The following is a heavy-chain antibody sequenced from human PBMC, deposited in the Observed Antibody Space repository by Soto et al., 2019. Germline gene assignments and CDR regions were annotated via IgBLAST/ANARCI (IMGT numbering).Heavy chain of an antibody. V-gene: IGHV3-21*01. CDR1: GFTFSSYS. CDR2: ISSSSSYI. D-gene: IGHD3-10*01. Sequence: GSLRLSCAASGFTFSSYSMNWVRQAPGKGLEWVSSISSSSSYIYYADSVKGRFTISRDNAKNSLYLQMNSLRAEDTAVYYCARDHMVRGVAYYYGMDVWGQGTTVTVSS. J-gene: IGHJ6*02. CDR3: ARDHMVRGVAYYYGMDV.